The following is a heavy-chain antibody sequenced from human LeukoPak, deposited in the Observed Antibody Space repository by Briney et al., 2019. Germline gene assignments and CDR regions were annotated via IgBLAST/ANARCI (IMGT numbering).Heavy chain of an antibody. V-gene: IGHV3-53*01. CDR1: GFTVSSNY. Sequence: GGSLRLSCAASGFTVSSNYMSWVRQAPGKGLEWVSVIYSGGSTYYADSVKGRFTISRDNSKNTLYLQMNSLRAEDTAVYYCAKGRPSLIAAAVEGGYYFDYWGQGTLVTVSS. CDR2: IYSGGST. D-gene: IGHD6-13*01. J-gene: IGHJ4*02. CDR3: AKGRPSLIAAAVEGGYYFDY.